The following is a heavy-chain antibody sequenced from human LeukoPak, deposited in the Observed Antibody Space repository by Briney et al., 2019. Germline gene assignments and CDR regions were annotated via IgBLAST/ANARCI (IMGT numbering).Heavy chain of an antibody. D-gene: IGHD2-15*01. J-gene: IGHJ6*02. CDR2: IRYDGSNK. CDR3: ARPARLYCSGGSCYAGYYGMGV. V-gene: IGHV3-30*02. Sequence: GSLRLSCAASGFTFSRYGMHWVRQAPGKGLEWVAFIRYDGSNKYYADSVKGRFTISRDNSKNTLYLQMNSLRAEDTAVYYCARPARLYCSGGSCYAGYYGMGVWGQGTTVTVSS. CDR1: GFTFSRYG.